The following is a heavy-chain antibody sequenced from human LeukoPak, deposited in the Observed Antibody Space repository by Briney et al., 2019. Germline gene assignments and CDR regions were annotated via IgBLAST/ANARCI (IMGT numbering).Heavy chain of an antibody. D-gene: IGHD5-18*01. CDR1: TFIFSNYW. Sequence: QSGGSLRLSCAASTFIFSNYWMSWVRQAPGKGLEWVSAISGSGGSTYYADSVKGRFTISRDNSKNTLYLQMNSLRAEDTAVYYCAKDRPRGYSYGAMDYWGQGTLVTVSS. CDR2: ISGSGGST. V-gene: IGHV3-23*01. CDR3: AKDRPRGYSYGAMDY. J-gene: IGHJ4*02.